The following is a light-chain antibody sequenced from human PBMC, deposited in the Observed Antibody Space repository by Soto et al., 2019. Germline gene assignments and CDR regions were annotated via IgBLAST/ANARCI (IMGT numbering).Light chain of an antibody. CDR2: AAS. CDR1: QNIRNY. CDR3: QQIHSTSSYT. V-gene: IGKV1-39*01. J-gene: IGKJ2*01. Sequence: DIQMTQSPSSLSASVGDRVTITCRASQNIRNYLNWYQQRTGKTPNLLVYAASNLRGGVPSRFSGSGSGTVFTLTINSLQPEDFATYYCQQIHSTSSYTFGQGTRVDIK.